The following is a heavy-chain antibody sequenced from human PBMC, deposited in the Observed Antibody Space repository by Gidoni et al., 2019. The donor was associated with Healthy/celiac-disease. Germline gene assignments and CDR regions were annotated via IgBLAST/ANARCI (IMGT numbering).Heavy chain of an antibody. D-gene: IGHD5-12*01. Sequence: EVQLVESGGGLVQPGGSLRLSCAASGFTFSSYALHWVRQAPGKGLEYVSAISSNGGSTYYANSVKGRFTISRDNSKNTLYLQMGSLRAEDMAVYYCAREGRDGYNGEDYYYYYGMDVWGQGTTVTVSS. V-gene: IGHV3-64*01. CDR1: GFTFSSYA. J-gene: IGHJ6*02. CDR2: ISSNGGST. CDR3: AREGRDGYNGEDYYYYYGMDV.